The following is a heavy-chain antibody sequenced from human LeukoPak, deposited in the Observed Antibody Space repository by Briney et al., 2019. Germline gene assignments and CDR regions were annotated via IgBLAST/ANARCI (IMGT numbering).Heavy chain of an antibody. J-gene: IGHJ3*02. CDR3: ASLAGGNSESSDAFDI. D-gene: IGHD4-23*01. Sequence: ASVKVSCKASGYTFTRYYMHWVRQAPGQGLEWMGIINPSGGNTNYAQKFQGRVTMTRDMSTSTVYMELSSLRSEDTAVYYCASLAGGNSESSDAFDIWGQGTMVTVSS. V-gene: IGHV1-46*01. CDR1: GYTFTRYY. CDR2: INPSGGNT.